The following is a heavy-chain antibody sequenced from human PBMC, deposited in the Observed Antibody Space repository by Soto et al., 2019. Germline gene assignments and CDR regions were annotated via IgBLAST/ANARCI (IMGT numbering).Heavy chain of an antibody. V-gene: IGHV3-7*02. Sequence: EVHLLESGGGLVQPGGSLRLSCAASEFTFSNYWMNWVRQAPGKGPEWVANIKQDGSEKYYVDSVKGRFTISRDNAKNSLYLQMNTLRVEDTAVYYCARGMAVAANYFYPWGQGTLVTVSS. CDR3: ARGMAVAANYFYP. J-gene: IGHJ5*02. CDR2: IKQDGSEK. CDR1: EFTFSNYW. D-gene: IGHD6-19*01.